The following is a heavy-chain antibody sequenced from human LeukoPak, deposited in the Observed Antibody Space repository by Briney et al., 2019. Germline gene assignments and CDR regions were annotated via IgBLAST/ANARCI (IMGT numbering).Heavy chain of an antibody. CDR2: INPSGGST. V-gene: IGHV1-46*01. CDR3: ARPIQLWSYGMDL. CDR1: GYTFTSYY. J-gene: IGHJ6*02. D-gene: IGHD5-18*01. Sequence: ASVKVSCKASGYTFTSYYMHWVRQAPGQGLEWMGIINPSGGSTSYAQKFQGRVTITADKSTSTAYMELSSLRSEDTAVYYCARPIQLWSYGMDLWGQGTTVTVSS.